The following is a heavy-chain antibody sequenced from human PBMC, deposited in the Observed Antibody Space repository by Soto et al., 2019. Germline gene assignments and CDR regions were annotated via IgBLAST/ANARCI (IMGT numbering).Heavy chain of an antibody. D-gene: IGHD3-9*01. CDR2: ISGSGGST. Sequence: EVQLLESGGGLVQPGGSLRLSCAASGFTFSTYAMTWVRQAPGKGLEWVSGISGSGGSTYYADSVKGRFTISRDNSKNTLHLRMNSLRAEDTAVYYCAKCYYDILTGYYIPAVDYWGLGTLVTVSS. CDR1: GFTFSTYA. J-gene: IGHJ4*02. CDR3: AKCYYDILTGYYIPAVDY. V-gene: IGHV3-23*01.